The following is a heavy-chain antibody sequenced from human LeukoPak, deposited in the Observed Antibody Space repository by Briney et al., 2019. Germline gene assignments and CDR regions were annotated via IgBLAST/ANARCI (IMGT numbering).Heavy chain of an antibody. CDR3: ARGEVVPAAIPFDY. J-gene: IGHJ4*02. D-gene: IGHD2-2*01. CDR2: IIPIFGTA. Sequence: SVKVSCKVSGYTLTELSMHWVRQAPGQGLEWMGGIIPIFGTANYAQKFQGRVTITADESTSTAYMELSSLRSEDTAVYYCARGEVVPAAIPFDYWGQGTLVTVSS. V-gene: IGHV1-69*13. CDR1: GYTLTELS.